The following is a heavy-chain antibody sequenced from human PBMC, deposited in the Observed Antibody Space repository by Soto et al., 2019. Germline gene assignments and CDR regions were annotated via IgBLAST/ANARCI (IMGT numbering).Heavy chain of an antibody. V-gene: IGHV2-5*01. CDR3: AHARLLWVGGYFDY. CDR2: ISWNDDN. Sequence: QVTLKESGPTLVKPTGSLTLTCTFSGFSLATHGVGVGWIRQPPGEALEWLALISWNDDNRYSPSLKSRLTTAKDTSKNHVVLNMANMDPVDTATYYCAHARLLWVGGYFDYWGQGILVTVSS. D-gene: IGHD3-10*01. J-gene: IGHJ4*02. CDR1: GFSLATHGVG.